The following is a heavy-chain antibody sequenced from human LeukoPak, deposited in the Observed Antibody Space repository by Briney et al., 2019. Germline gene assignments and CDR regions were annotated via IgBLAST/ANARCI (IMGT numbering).Heavy chain of an antibody. CDR3: ARVLSGRGSLYDYYYYMDV. D-gene: IGHD3-10*01. CDR1: GFTFTSYG. CDR2: ISGSGDST. J-gene: IGHJ6*03. V-gene: IGHV3-23*01. Sequence: GGSLRLSCAASGFTFTSYGMSWVRQAPGKGLEWVSAISGSGDSTYYADSVKGRFTISRDISKNTLYLQMNSLRAEDTAVYYCARVLSGRGSLYDYYYYMDVWGKGTAVTISS.